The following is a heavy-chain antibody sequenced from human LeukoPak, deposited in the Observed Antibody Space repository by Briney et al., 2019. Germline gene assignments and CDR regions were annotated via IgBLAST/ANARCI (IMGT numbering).Heavy chain of an antibody. CDR3: ARAGASVTTHFDY. D-gene: IGHD4-17*01. V-gene: IGHV1-18*01. CDR1: GYSFSMYG. Sequence: ASVKVSCKASGYSFSMYGISWVRQAPGQGLEWMGWIGSYNGNTDYAQKFRDRVTMTTDTSTSTAYMELGSLRSDDTAVYFCARAGASVTTHFDYWGQGTLVIVSS. J-gene: IGHJ4*02. CDR2: IGSYNGNT.